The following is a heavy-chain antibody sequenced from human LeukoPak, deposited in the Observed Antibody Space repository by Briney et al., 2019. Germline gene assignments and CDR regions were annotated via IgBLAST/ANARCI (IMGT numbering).Heavy chain of an antibody. CDR2: ISSSSSYI. J-gene: IGHJ6*02. CDR1: GFTFSSYS. CDR3: VRDGPKAVAGTMLGYYYYGMDV. D-gene: IGHD6-19*01. Sequence: GGSLRLSCAASGFTFSSYSMNWVRQAPGKGLEWVSSISSSSSYIYYADSVKGRFTISRDNAKNSLYLQMNSLRAEDTAVYYCVRDGPKAVAGTMLGYYYYGMDVWGQGTTVTVSS. V-gene: IGHV3-21*01.